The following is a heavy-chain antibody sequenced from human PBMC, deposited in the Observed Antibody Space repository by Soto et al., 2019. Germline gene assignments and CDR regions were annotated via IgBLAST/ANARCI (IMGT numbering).Heavy chain of an antibody. CDR3: AASCVGCGGFNYYGMDV. J-gene: IGHJ6*02. D-gene: IGHD2-21*01. CDR2: IYYSGST. Sequence: SETLSLTCTVSGGSISSYYWSWIRQPPGKGLEWIGYIYYSGSTNYNPSLKSRVTISVDTSKNQFSLKLSSVTAADTAVYYCAASCVGCGGFNYYGMDVWGQGTMVTVSS. CDR1: GGSISSYY. V-gene: IGHV4-59*12.